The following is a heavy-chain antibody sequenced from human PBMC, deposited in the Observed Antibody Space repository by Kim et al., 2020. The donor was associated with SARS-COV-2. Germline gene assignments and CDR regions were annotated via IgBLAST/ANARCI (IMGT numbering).Heavy chain of an antibody. CDR1: GGSVSSNSHY. J-gene: IGHJ4*02. V-gene: IGHV4-39*01. CDR2: KFHEGAS. Sequence: SETLSLTCEVSGGSVSSNSHYWAWIRQTPGRGLEWIGSKFHEGASYYNPSLQSRVAMSVDTSKNQFSLKLRSVTAADTGVYFCARRGGIVIVTGDYFDSWGQGTLVTVSS. CDR3: ARRGGIVIVTGDYFDS. D-gene: IGHD3-16*02.